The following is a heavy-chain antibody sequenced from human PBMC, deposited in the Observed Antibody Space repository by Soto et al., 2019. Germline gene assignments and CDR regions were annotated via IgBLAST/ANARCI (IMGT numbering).Heavy chain of an antibody. CDR3: ARGSTSGATFFDY. V-gene: IGHV3-7*03. CDR1: EFTFTKYW. Sequence: GGSLRLSCAVSEFTFTKYWMNWVRRTPGKGLEWVARVKPDGGDKWYVDSVKGRFTISRDNAKNSLYLQMNSLRAADTAFYYCARGSTSGATFFDYWGQGTLVTVS. D-gene: IGHD5-12*01. CDR2: VKPDGGDK. J-gene: IGHJ4*02.